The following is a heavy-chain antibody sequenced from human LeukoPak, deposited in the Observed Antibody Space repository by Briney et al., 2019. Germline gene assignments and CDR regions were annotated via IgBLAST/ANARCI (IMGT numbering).Heavy chain of an antibody. CDR3: ARDPSDYDLPL. Sequence: GGSLSLSCASSGFTFSHYWMSWVRQAPGKGREWVANIKQDGSEKNYVDTVKGRFTVSRDNAKSSLHLQMNSLRAEDTAVYYCARDPSDYDLPLWGQGTLVTVSS. CDR2: IKQDGSEK. V-gene: IGHV3-7*01. J-gene: IGHJ4*02. CDR1: GFTFSHYW. D-gene: IGHD3-3*01.